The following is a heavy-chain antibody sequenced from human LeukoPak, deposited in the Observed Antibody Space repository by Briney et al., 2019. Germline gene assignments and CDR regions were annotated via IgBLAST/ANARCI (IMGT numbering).Heavy chain of an antibody. Sequence: GGSLRLSCAASGFTFSSYWMSWVRQAPGKGLEWVANIKQDGSEKYYVDSVKGRFTISRDNAKNSLYLQMNSLRAEDTAVYYCARLRGYSYYYYYYYGMDVWGQGTTVTVSS. CDR1: GFTFSSYW. J-gene: IGHJ6*02. V-gene: IGHV3-7*03. D-gene: IGHD5-18*01. CDR3: ARLRGYSYYYYYYYGMDV. CDR2: IKQDGSEK.